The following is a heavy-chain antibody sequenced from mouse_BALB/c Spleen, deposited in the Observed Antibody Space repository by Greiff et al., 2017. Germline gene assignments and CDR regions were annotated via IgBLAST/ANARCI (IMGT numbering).Heavy chain of an antibody. CDR2: IWSGGST. CDR3: AKNGDYRYDRYFDV. Sequence: QVQLQQSGPSLVQPSQSLSITCSVSGFSLTSYGVHWVRQSPGKGLEWLGVIWSGGSTDYNAAFMSRLSITKDNSKSQVFFKMNSLQADDTAISYCAKNGDYRYDRYFDVWGAGTTVTVSS. J-gene: IGHJ1*01. D-gene: IGHD2-14*01. CDR1: GFSLTSYG. V-gene: IGHV2-5-1*01.